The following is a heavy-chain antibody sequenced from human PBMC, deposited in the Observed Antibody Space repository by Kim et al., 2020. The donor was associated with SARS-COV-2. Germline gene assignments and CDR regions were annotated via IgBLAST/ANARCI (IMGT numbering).Heavy chain of an antibody. CDR3: ARPGSGLKYFDF. V-gene: IGHV3-7*03. J-gene: IGHJ4*02. D-gene: IGHD1-26*01. Sequence: YVDSVKGRFTNSRDNAKNSLGLQMNSLRAEDTAVYYCARPGSGLKYFDFWGQGTLVTVSS.